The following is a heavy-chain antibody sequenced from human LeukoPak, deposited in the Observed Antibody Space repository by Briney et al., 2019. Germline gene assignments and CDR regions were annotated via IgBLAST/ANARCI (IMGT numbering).Heavy chain of an antibody. CDR2: IWSDGSNR. Sequence: PGRSLRLSCVASGFIFSHYGMHWVRQAPGKGLEWVAVIWSDGSNRFYAGSVKGRFTISRDNSQNTVFLQMNSLRAEDTAMYYCARDAQRGFDYSNSLKYWGHGTLVTVSS. D-gene: IGHD4-11*01. J-gene: IGHJ4*01. CDR3: ARDAQRGFDYSNSLKY. CDR1: GFIFSHYG. V-gene: IGHV3-33*01.